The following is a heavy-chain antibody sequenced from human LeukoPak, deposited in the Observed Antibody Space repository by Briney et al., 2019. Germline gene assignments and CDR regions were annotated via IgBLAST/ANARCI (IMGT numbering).Heavy chain of an antibody. Sequence: PGGSLRLSCAASGFTFSSYEMNWVRQAPGKGLEWVSYISSSGSTIYYADSVKGRFTISRDNAKNSLYLQMNSLGAEDTAVYYCARDREYFQHWGQGTLVTVSS. D-gene: IGHD1-26*01. CDR3: ARDREYFQH. CDR1: GFTFSSYE. V-gene: IGHV3-48*03. J-gene: IGHJ1*01. CDR2: ISSSGSTI.